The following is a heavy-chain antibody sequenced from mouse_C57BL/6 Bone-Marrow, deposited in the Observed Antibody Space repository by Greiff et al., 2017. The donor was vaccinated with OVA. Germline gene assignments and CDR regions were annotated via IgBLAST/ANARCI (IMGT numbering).Heavy chain of an antibody. Sequence: VQLQQSGAELVRPGASVKLSCTASGFNIKDDYMHWVKQRPEQGLEWIGWIDPENGDTEYASKLQGKATITADTSSNTAYLQLSSLTSEDTAVYYCTSYGNFDDWGQGTTLTVSS. J-gene: IGHJ2*01. CDR3: TSYGNFDD. CDR2: IDPENGDT. CDR1: GFNIKDDY. V-gene: IGHV14-4*01. D-gene: IGHD2-1*01.